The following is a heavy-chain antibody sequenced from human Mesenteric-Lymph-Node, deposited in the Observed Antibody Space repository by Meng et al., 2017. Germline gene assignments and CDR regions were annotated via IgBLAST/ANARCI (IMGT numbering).Heavy chain of an antibody. CDR2: IYSGGST. CDR3: ARDYLDSSGWYSIQH. D-gene: IGHD6-19*01. J-gene: IGHJ1*01. V-gene: IGHV3-53*04. Sequence: ESLKISCAASGFTVSSNYMSWVRQAPGKGLEWISVIYSGGSTYYADSVKGRFTISRHNSKNTLYLQMNSPRAEDTAVYYCARDYLDSSGWYSIQHWGQGTLVTVSS. CDR1: GFTVSSNY.